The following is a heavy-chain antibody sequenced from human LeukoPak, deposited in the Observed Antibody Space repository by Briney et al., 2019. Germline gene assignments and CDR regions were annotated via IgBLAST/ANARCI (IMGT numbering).Heavy chain of an antibody. CDR1: GFTVDSNY. V-gene: IGHV3-53*01. Sequence: PGGSLRLSCAASGFTVDSNYLSWVRQAPGKGLEWVSTIYTGGNTYYAASVKGRFTISRDNALNSLYLQMNSLRAEDTAIYYCARSIPYGTTWYGRSDYWGQGTLVTVSS. CDR3: ARSIPYGTTWYGRSDY. D-gene: IGHD6-13*01. J-gene: IGHJ4*02. CDR2: IYTGGNT.